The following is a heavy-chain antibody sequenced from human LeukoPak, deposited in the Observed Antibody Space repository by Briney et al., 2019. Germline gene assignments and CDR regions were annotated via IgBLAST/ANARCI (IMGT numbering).Heavy chain of an antibody. Sequence: QPGGSLRLSCAASGFTFRSYGMHWVRQAPGKGRGWVTFIRYDGSNKYYADSVKGRFTISRDNSKNTLYLQMDSLRAEDTAVYYCAKDRAQSYYDKSGYYLDALDVWGQGTMVAVSS. CDR1: GFTFRSYG. CDR3: AKDRAQSYYDKSGYYLDALDV. V-gene: IGHV3-30*02. CDR2: IRYDGSNK. J-gene: IGHJ3*01. D-gene: IGHD3-22*01.